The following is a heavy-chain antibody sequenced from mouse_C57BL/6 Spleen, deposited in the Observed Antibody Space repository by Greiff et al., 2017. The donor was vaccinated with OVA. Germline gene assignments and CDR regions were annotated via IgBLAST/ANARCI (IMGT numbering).Heavy chain of an antibody. CDR1: GYSFTGYY. CDR2: INPSNGGT. J-gene: IGHJ2*01. CDR3: AYYSNYDFDY. D-gene: IGHD2-5*01. V-gene: IGHV1-42*01. Sequence: EVQLQQSGPELVKPGASVKISCKASGYSFTGYYMNWVKQSPEKSLEWIGEINPSNGGTTYNQKFKAKATLTVDKSSSTAYMQLKSLTSEDSAVYYCAYYSNYDFDYWGQGTTLTVSS.